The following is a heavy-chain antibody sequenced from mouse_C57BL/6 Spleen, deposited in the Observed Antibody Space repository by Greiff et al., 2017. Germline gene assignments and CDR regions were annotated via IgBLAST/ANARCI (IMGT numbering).Heavy chain of an antibody. CDR2: INPSNGGT. V-gene: IGHV1-53*01. D-gene: IGHD2-14*01. CDR1: GYTFTSYW. Sequence: QVQLQQPGPELVKPGASVKMSCKASGYTFTSYWMHWVKQRPGQGLEWIGNINPSNGGTNYNEKFKSKATLTVDKSSSTAYMQLCSLTCEDSAVYYCARLGSDSYYFDDWGQGTTLTVSS. J-gene: IGHJ2*01. CDR3: ARLGSDSYYFDD.